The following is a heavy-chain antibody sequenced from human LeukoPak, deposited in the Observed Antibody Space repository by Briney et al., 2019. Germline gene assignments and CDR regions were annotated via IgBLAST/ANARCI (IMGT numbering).Heavy chain of an antibody. Sequence: SETLSLTCAVSGGSISSSNWWSWVRQPPGKGLEWIGEIYHSGSTNYNPSLKSRVTISVDTSKNQFSLKLSSVTAADTAVYYCARRYSNNFYYYYYYMDVWGKGTTVTISS. CDR3: ARRYSNNFYYYYYYMDV. V-gene: IGHV4-4*02. CDR1: GGSISSSNW. CDR2: IYHSGST. J-gene: IGHJ6*03. D-gene: IGHD6-13*01.